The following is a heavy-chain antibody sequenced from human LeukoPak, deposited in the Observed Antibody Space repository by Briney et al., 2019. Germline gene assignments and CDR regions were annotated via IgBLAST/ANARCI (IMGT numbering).Heavy chain of an antibody. CDR1: GFTFSIYD. V-gene: IGHV3-23*01. J-gene: IGHJ4*02. CDR2: IRGSGDGYGT. D-gene: IGHD2-2*01. CDR3: AKVGHCPTTSCF. Sequence: PGGSLRLSCAASGFTFSIYDMSWVRQAPGEGLEWVSAIRGSGDGYGTHYADSVKGRFTISRDNSKNTLYLQMKSLRAEDTAVYYCAKVGHCPTTSCFWGQGTLVTVSS.